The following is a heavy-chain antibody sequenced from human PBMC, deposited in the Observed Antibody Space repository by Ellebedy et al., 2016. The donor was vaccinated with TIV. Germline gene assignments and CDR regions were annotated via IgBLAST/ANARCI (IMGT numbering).Heavy chain of an antibody. CDR3: ARDQMFDTGFYYYYGMDV. CDR1: GGSVSSGSYY. J-gene: IGHJ6*02. CDR2: IYYSGST. Sequence: SETLSLXCTVSGGSVSSGSYYWSWIRQPPGKGLEWIGYIYYSGSTNYNPSLKSRVTISVDTSKNQFSLKLSSVTAADTAVYYCARDQMFDTGFYYYYGMDVWGQGTTVTVSS. D-gene: IGHD5-18*01. V-gene: IGHV4-61*01.